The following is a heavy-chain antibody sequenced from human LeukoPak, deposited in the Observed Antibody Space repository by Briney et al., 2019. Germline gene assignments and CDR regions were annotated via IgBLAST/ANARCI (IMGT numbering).Heavy chain of an antibody. D-gene: IGHD6-19*01. CDR2: IYPSGNT. Sequence: SETLSLTCTVSDGSITSYTNWNWIRQPAGKGLEWIGRIYPSGNTNYNPSLKSRVTMSIDTSKNQFSLTMISVTAADTAVYYCSRDHSSGYFPRRAFDIWGQGTIITVSS. CDR3: SRDHSSGYFPRRAFDI. J-gene: IGHJ3*02. V-gene: IGHV4-4*07. CDR1: DGSITSYTN.